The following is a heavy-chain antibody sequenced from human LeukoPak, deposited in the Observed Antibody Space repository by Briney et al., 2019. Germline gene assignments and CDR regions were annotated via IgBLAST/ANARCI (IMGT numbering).Heavy chain of an antibody. Sequence: GASVKVSCKASGYTFTDYYIHWVRQAPGQGLEWMGRINPNSGDMKYTQNFQGRVTMTRDTFISTAYMELTRLRSDDTAVYYCARRYNFGFDYWGQGTLVTVSS. CDR1: GYTFTDYY. CDR2: INPNSGDM. V-gene: IGHV1-2*06. J-gene: IGHJ4*02. D-gene: IGHD5-18*01. CDR3: ARRYNFGFDY.